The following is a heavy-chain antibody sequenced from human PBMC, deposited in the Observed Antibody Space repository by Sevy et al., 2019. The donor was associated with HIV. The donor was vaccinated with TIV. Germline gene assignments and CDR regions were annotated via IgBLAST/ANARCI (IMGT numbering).Heavy chain of an antibody. Sequence: GGSLRLSCAASGFPFSSDWMTWVRQAPGKGLQWVATIRQDGSEIYFVNSVKGRFTISRDNAKNPLYLQMSSLRVEDTGVYFCAGDGGHSGYDLLDYWGQGTLVTVSS. CDR3: AGDGGHSGYDLLDY. D-gene: IGHD5-12*01. J-gene: IGHJ4*02. V-gene: IGHV3-7*01. CDR2: IRQDGSEI. CDR1: GFPFSSDW.